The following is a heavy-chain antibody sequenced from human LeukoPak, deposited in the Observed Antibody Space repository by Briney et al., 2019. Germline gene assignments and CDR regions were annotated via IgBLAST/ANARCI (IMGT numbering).Heavy chain of an antibody. CDR3: ARDREDSSSSGSYDY. J-gene: IGHJ4*02. V-gene: IGHV3-30*03. D-gene: IGHD6-6*01. Sequence: GGSLRLSCAASGFTFSSYGMHWVRQAPGKGLEWVAVISYDGSNKYYADSVKGRFTISRDNSKNTLYLQMNSLRAEDTAVYCCARDREDSSSSGSYDYWGQGTLVTVSS. CDR1: GFTFSSYG. CDR2: ISYDGSNK.